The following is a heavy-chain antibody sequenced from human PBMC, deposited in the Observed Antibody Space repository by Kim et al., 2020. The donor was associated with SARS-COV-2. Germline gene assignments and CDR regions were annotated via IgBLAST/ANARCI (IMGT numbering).Heavy chain of an antibody. Sequence: SVKVSCKASGGTFSNYAFNWVRQAPGQGLEWMGRILPMVDIPNYARNFQGRLTTTADKSTSTAYMELTGLTSADTAVYYCARGGQVVIDGRVSLTPYDHWGQGALVTVSS. J-gene: IGHJ5*02. CDR1: GGTFSNYA. V-gene: IGHV1-69*04. CDR2: ILPMVDIP. CDR3: ARGGQVVIDGRVSLTPYDH. D-gene: IGHD2-21*01.